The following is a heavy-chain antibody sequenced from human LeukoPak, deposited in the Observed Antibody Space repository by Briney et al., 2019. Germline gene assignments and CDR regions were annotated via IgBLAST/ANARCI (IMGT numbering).Heavy chain of an antibody. V-gene: IGHV3-7*01. D-gene: IGHD4-23*01. CDR2: IKQDGSEK. CDR1: GFTFSSYA. Sequence: GGSLRLSCVASGFTFSSYAMHWVRQAPGKGLEWVANIKQDGSEKYYVDSVKGRFTISRDNAKNSLYLQMNSLRAEDTAVYYCARYDYGGGWFDPWGQGTLVTVSS. J-gene: IGHJ5*02. CDR3: ARYDYGGGWFDP.